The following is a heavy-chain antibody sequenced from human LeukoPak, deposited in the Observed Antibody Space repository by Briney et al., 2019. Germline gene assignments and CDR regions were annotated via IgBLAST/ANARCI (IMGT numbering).Heavy chain of an antibody. D-gene: IGHD3-22*01. V-gene: IGHV3-23*01. J-gene: IGHJ4*02. CDR2: ISRTGVAT. Sequence: GGSLRLSCAASGFTFISFAMSWVRQAPGNGLGWVSTISRTGVATYYANSVKGRFTISRDNSKNTVYLQMNSLRAEDTAVYYCAKHSHDGSAPYYEVQFDSWGQGTLVTVSS. CDR1: GFTFISFA. CDR3: AKHSHDGSAPYYEVQFDS.